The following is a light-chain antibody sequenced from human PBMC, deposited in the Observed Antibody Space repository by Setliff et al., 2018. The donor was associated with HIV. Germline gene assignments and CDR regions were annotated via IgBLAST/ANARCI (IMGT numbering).Light chain of an antibody. Sequence: QSVLTQLPSVSGAPGQRVTISCTGSSSNIGAGFDVHWYQQFPGTAPKLLIYSFTNRPSGVPDRFSGSTSGTSASLAIAGLQAEDEADYYCQSYDSSRSGYVFGTGTKVTVL. CDR1: SSNIGAGFD. CDR2: SFT. CDR3: QSYDSSRSGYV. V-gene: IGLV1-40*01. J-gene: IGLJ1*01.